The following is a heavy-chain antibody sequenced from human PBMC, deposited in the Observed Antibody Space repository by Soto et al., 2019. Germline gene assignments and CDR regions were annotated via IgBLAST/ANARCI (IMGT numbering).Heavy chain of an antibody. V-gene: IGHV3-30*18. CDR2: ISYDGSNK. CDR3: AKDDSSGYYPGGRDY. Sequence: QVQLVESGGGVVQPGRSLRLSCAASGFTFSSSGMHWVRQAPGKGLEWAAVISYDGSNKYYADSVKGRFTISRDNSKNTLYLQMNSLRAEDTAVYYCAKDDSSGYYPGGRDYWGQGTLVTVSS. CDR1: GFTFSSSG. J-gene: IGHJ4*02. D-gene: IGHD3-22*01.